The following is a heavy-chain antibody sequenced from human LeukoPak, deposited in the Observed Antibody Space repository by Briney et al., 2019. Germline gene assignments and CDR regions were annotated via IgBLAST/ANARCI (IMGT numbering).Heavy chain of an antibody. Sequence: GGSLRLSCVGSGFTFSNNPLSWVRQAPEKGLEWVSAISGSGGNTYYADSVRGRFTISRDNSKNTLFLQMNTLRADDTAVYYCATTKQARRYFDYWGQGTLVTVSS. CDR3: ATTKQARRYFDY. CDR1: GFTFSNNP. V-gene: IGHV3-23*01. J-gene: IGHJ4*02. D-gene: IGHD1-1*01. CDR2: ISGSGGNT.